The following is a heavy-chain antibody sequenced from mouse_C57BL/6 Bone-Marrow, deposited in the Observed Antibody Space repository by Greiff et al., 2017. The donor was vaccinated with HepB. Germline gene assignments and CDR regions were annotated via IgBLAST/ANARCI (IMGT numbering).Heavy chain of an antibody. J-gene: IGHJ2*01. CDR1: GYTFTSYW. D-gene: IGHD1-1*01. Sequence: QVQLKQPGAELVKPGASVKMSCKASGYTFTSYWITWVKQRPGQGLEWIGDIYPGSGSTNYNEKFKSKATLTVDTSSSTAYMQLSSLTSEDSAVYYCARHYYGSRGNYFDYWGQGTTLTVSS. V-gene: IGHV1-55*01. CDR3: ARHYYGSRGNYFDY. CDR2: IYPGSGST.